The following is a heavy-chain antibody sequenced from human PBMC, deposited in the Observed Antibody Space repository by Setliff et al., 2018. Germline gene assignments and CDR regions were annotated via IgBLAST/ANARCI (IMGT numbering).Heavy chain of an antibody. V-gene: IGHV1-69*13. Sequence: SVTVSCQASPGTFRTDGFNWVRQAPGQGLEWMGRIIPVFGTAKYAQKFQGRVTINADESTSTAYKEVRSLRSENTAVFYCAIDTRDRYDRSGHYLSLDYWGEGTLVTVSS. J-gene: IGHJ4*02. CDR2: IIPVFGTA. CDR3: AIDTRDRYDRSGHYLSLDY. CDR1: PGTFRTDG. D-gene: IGHD3-22*01.